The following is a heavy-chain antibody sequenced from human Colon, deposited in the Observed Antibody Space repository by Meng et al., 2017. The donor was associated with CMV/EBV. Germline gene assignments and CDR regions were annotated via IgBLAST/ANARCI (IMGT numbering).Heavy chain of an antibody. V-gene: IGHV3-66*01. CDR1: GFSVSRNY. J-gene: IGHJ5*02. Sequence: GESLKISCVASGFSVSRNYISWVRQGPGKGLEWVSVIYDTGRTYYADSVKGRFIVSRDESKNTVFLQMNNLRTEDTAVYYCARNRLECGGDCYFADSWGQGTQVTVSS. CDR2: IYDTGRT. CDR3: ARNRLECGGDCYFADS. D-gene: IGHD2-21*02.